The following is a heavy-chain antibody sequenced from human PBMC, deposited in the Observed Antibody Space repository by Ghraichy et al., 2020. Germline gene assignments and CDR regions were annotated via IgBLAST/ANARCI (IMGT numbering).Heavy chain of an antibody. J-gene: IGHJ4*02. CDR1: GFAFRDYY. CDR2: ISSNGRAM. CDR3: AREYYGQFDY. V-gene: IGHV3-11*01. D-gene: IGHD3-10*01. Sequence: GESLNISCAASGFAFRDYYMSWIRQAPGRGLEWLSYISSNGRAMYYADSVKGRFTISRDNAKNSLFLQVNSLRVEDTAVYYCAREYYGQFDYWGQGTLVTVSS.